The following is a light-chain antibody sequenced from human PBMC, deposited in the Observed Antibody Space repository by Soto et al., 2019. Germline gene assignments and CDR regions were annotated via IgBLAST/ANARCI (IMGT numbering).Light chain of an antibody. J-gene: IGKJ1*01. CDR3: QQYGSSGT. CDR1: QSVSNNY. Sequence: IVLTQSPGSLSLSPGERENFFCRASQSVSNNYLAWYQQKPGQAPRLLIYGASNRATGIPDRFSGSGSGTDFTLTISRLEPEDFAVYYCQQYGSSGTFGQGTKVDIK. V-gene: IGKV3-20*01. CDR2: GAS.